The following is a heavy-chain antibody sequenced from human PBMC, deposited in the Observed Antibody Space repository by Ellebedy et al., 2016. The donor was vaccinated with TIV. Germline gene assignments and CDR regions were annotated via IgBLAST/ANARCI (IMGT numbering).Heavy chain of an antibody. CDR1: GFIFSNYG. V-gene: IGHV3-33*01. J-gene: IGHJ4*02. D-gene: IGHD2-21*02. Sequence: GESLKISCEASGFIFSNYGMHWVRQSPGKGLEWVAFIWYDGGNKYYVDSVKGRFTISRDNSKNTLYLQMNNLGAEDTAVYYCARNRHVDRGDCLDYWGQGALVTVSS. CDR3: ARNRHVDRGDCLDY. CDR2: IWYDGGNK.